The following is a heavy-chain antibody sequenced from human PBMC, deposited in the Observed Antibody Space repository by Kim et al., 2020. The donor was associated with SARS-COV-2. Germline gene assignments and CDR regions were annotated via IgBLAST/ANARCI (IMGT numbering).Heavy chain of an antibody. J-gene: IGHJ3*02. CDR2: INTNTGTP. CDR1: GYTFSSYA. D-gene: IGHD2-2*01. CDR3: AREPEIFHI. V-gene: IGHV7-4-1*02. Sequence: ASVKVSCKASGYTFSSYAINWVRQAPGQGLEWMGWINTNTGTPTYAQGFTGRFVFSLDASTSTAYLQISSLKAEDTAIYYCAREPEIFHIWPLGTIVT.